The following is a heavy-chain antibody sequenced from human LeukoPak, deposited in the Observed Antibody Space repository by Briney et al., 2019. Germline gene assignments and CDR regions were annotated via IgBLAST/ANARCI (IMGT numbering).Heavy chain of an antibody. Sequence: ASVKVSCKASGYTFTGYYMHWVRQAPGQGLEWMGWVNPNSGGTNYAQKFQGRVTMTRDTSISTAYMELSRLRSDDTAVYYCARDSDCSSTSCYGWYNWFDPWGQGTLVTVSS. V-gene: IGHV1-2*02. J-gene: IGHJ5*02. D-gene: IGHD2-2*01. CDR2: VNPNSGGT. CDR1: GYTFTGYY. CDR3: ARDSDCSSTSCYGWYNWFDP.